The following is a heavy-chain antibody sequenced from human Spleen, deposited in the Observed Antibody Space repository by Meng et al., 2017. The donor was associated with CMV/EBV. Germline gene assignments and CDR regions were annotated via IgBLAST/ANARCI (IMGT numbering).Heavy chain of an antibody. J-gene: IGHJ5*02. V-gene: IGHV4-34*01. D-gene: IGHD2-2*01. CDR1: GGSFSGYY. CDR3: ARGVVHSSWFDP. Sequence: TCAVYGGSFSGYYWSWIRQPPGKGLEWIGEINHSGSTNYNPSLKSRVTISVDTSKNQFSLKLSSVTAADTAVYYCARGVVHSSWFDPWGQGTLVTVSS. CDR2: INHSGST.